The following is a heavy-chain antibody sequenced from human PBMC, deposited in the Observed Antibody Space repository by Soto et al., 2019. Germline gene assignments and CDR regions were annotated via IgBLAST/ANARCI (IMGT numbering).Heavy chain of an antibody. CDR3: ARQIAVTGTRGFDY. CDR1: GGSISSSNW. D-gene: IGHD6-19*01. CDR2: IYHSGTA. Sequence: QVQLQESGPELVKPSGNLNLTCAVSGGSISSSNWWSWVRQPPGKGLEWIGEIYHSGTANYNPSPKSRVTISQDKSNNQISLDLSSVTAADSAVYFCARQIAVTGTRGFDYWGQGTLVTVSS. J-gene: IGHJ4*02. V-gene: IGHV4-4*02.